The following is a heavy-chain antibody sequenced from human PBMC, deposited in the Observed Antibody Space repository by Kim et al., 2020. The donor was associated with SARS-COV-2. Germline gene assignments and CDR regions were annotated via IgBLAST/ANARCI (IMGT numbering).Heavy chain of an antibody. D-gene: IGHD3-10*01. J-gene: IGHJ4*02. CDR2: INAGNGNT. V-gene: IGHV1-3*01. CDR1: GYTFTSYA. Sequence: ASVKVSCKASGYTFTSYAMHWVRQAPGQRLEWMGWINAGNGNTKYSQKFQGRVTITRDTSASTAYMELSSLRSEDTAVYYCASLGRLVRRNRTYYFDYWGQGTLVTVSS. CDR3: ASLGRLVRRNRTYYFDY.